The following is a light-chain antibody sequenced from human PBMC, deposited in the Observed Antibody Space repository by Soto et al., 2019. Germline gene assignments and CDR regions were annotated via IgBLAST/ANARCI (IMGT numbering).Light chain of an antibody. CDR3: QQYGSSPRT. J-gene: IGKJ1*01. V-gene: IGKV3-15*01. CDR2: GAS. Sequence: EIVMTQSPATLSVSPGERATLSCRASQSVNSDLAWYQQKPGQAPRLLIFGASTRATGIPARFSGSGSGTDFTLTISSLQSEDFALYYCQQYGSSPRTFGQGTKVEIK. CDR1: QSVNSD.